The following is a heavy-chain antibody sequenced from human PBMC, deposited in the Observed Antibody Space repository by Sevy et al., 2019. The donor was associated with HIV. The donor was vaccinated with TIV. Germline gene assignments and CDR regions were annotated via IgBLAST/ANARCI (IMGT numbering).Heavy chain of an antibody. J-gene: IGHJ6*02. CDR1: GGSISSSSYY. V-gene: IGHV4-39*01. CDR3: ARQGRGYYVFWSGHWGMDV. D-gene: IGHD3-3*01. CDR2: IYYSGST. Sequence: SETLSLTCTVSGGSISSSSYYWGWIRQPPGKGLEWIGSIYYSGSTYYNPSLKSRVTISVDTSKNQFSLKLSSVTAADTAVYYCARQGRGYYVFWSGHWGMDVWGQGTTVTVSS.